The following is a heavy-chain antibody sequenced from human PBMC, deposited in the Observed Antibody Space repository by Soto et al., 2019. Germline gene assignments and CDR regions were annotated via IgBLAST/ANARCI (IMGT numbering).Heavy chain of an antibody. Sequence: PSQTLSLTCAISGDSVSSNSAAWNWIRQSPSRGLEWLGRTYYRSKWYNDYAVSVKSRITINPDTSKDQFSLQLNSVTPEDTAVYYCARGGYSSGWRNWFDPWGQGTLVTVPQ. J-gene: IGHJ5*02. CDR2: TYYRSKWYN. V-gene: IGHV6-1*01. CDR3: ARGGYSSGWRNWFDP. D-gene: IGHD6-19*01. CDR1: GDSVSSNSAA.